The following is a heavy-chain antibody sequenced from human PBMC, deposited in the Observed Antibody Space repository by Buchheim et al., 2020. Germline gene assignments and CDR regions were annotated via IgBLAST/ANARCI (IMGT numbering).Heavy chain of an antibody. Sequence: QVQLVESGGGVVQPGRSLRLSCAASGFTFSSYFIHWVRQAPGKGLEWVAVIWYDGSNKYYADSVKGRFTISRDNSKNTLYLQMNSMRAEDTAVYYCAREGMATPSFDYWGQGTL. D-gene: IGHD5-24*01. J-gene: IGHJ4*02. V-gene: IGHV3-33*01. CDR3: AREGMATPSFDY. CDR2: IWYDGSNK. CDR1: GFTFSSYF.